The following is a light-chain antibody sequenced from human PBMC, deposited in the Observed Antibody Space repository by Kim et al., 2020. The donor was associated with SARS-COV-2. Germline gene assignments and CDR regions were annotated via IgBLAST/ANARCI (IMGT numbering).Light chain of an antibody. J-gene: IGLJ2*01. Sequence: QSALTQPRSVSGSPGQSVSISFTGTSSDVGGYNYVSWYQQHPGKAPKLMIYDVSKRPSGVPDRFSGSKSGNTASLTISGLQAEDEADYYCCSYAGSYTFVVFGGGTQVTVL. CDR1: SSDVGGYNY. V-gene: IGLV2-11*01. CDR2: DVS. CDR3: CSYAGSYTFVV.